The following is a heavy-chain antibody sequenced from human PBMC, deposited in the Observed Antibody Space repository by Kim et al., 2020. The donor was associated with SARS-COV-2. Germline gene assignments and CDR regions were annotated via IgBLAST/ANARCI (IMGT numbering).Heavy chain of an antibody. CDR2: IYWDDDK. V-gene: IGHV2-5*02. CDR3: ARAIAAAASNWFDP. CDR1: GFSLSTSGVG. D-gene: IGHD6-13*01. J-gene: IGHJ5*02. Sequence: SGPTLVKPTQTLTLTCTFSGFSLSTSGVGVGWIRQPPGKALEWLALIYWDDDKRYSPSLKSRLTITKDTSKNQVVLTMTNMDPVDTATYYCARAIAAAASNWFDPWGQGTLVTVSS.